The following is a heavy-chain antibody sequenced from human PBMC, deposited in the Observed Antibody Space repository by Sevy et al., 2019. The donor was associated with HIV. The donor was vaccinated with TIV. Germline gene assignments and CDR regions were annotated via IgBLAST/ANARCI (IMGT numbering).Heavy chain of an antibody. V-gene: IGHV3-33*07. CDR1: GFTFRSYG. Sequence: GGSLRLSCVASGFTFRSYGMYWVRQAPGKGLEWVAGIWYDGSKESYGDSVKGRFTISRDNSKNTLYLQLNSLRAEDTSTYYCARTSGNDALDIWGQWTMVTVSS. CDR2: IWYDGSKE. J-gene: IGHJ3*02. D-gene: IGHD3-10*01. CDR3: ARTSGNDALDI.